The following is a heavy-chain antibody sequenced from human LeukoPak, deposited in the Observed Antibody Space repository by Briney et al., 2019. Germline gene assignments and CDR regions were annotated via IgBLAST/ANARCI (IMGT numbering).Heavy chain of an antibody. Sequence: GGSLRLSCAASGFTFSSYGMHWVRQAPGKGLEWVAVIWYDGSNKYYADSVKGRFTISRDNSKNTLYLQMNGLRAEDTAVYYCARYRGGYSSSSPYYYYGMTSGAKGPRSPSP. D-gene: IGHD6-6*01. CDR1: GFTFSSYG. CDR3: ARYRGGYSSSSPYYYYGMTS. J-gene: IGHJ6*02. CDR2: IWYDGSNK. V-gene: IGHV3-33*01.